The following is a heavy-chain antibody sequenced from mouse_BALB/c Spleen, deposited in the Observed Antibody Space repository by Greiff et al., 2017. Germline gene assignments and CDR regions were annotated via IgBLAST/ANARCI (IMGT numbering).Heavy chain of an antibody. CDR3: ARWDYGYAMDY. CDR2: ISSGSSTI. V-gene: IGHV5-17*02. J-gene: IGHJ4*01. Sequence: EVKLMESGGGLVQPGGSRKLSCAASGFTFSSFGMHWVRQAPEKGLEWVAYISSGSSTIYYADTVKGRFTISRDNPKNTLFLQMTSLRSEDTAMYYCARWDYGYAMDYWGQGTSVTVSS. CDR1: GFTFSSFG. D-gene: IGHD1-1*01.